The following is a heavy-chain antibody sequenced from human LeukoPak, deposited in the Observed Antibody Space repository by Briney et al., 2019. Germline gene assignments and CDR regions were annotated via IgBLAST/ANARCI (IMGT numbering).Heavy chain of an antibody. J-gene: IGHJ4*02. V-gene: IGHV4-59*02. CDR2: ISYSGST. CDR3: ARLWYYYDSSGYSHYCDY. D-gene: IGHD3-22*01. Sequence: PSETLSLTCTVSGGSVSGYYWSWIRQPPGKGLEWIGYISYSGSTNYNPSLKSRVTMSVDTSRNQFSLKLSSVTAADTAVYYCARLWYYYDSSGYSHYCDYWGQGTLVTVSS. CDR1: GGSVSGYY.